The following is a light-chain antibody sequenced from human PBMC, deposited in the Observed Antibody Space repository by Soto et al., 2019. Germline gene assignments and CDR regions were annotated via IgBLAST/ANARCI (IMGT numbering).Light chain of an antibody. CDR2: DAS. Sequence: DTQMTQSPHSLSASVGDRVTIACQANEDIANHLNWYRHRPGKAPDLLIYDASNLEPGVPSRFSGAGSGTDFTFTISGLQPEDFATYYCQQFHSLPYTFGQGTKLEI. J-gene: IGKJ2*01. V-gene: IGKV1-33*01. CDR3: QQFHSLPYT. CDR1: EDIANH.